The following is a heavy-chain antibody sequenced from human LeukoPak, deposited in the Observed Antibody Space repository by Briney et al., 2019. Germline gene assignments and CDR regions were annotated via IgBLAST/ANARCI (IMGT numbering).Heavy chain of an antibody. D-gene: IGHD3-22*01. CDR1: GGSISSSSYY. CDR2: IYYSGST. J-gene: IGHJ4*02. V-gene: IGHV4-39*01. CDR3: ARHPTKGRNTMIAVVIKRIDY. Sequence: PSETLSLTCTVSGGSISSSSYYWGWIRQPPGKGLEWIGSIYYSGSTYYNPSLKSRVTISVDTSKNQFSLKLSSVTAADTAVYYCARHPTKGRNTMIAVVIKRIDYWGQGTLVTVSS.